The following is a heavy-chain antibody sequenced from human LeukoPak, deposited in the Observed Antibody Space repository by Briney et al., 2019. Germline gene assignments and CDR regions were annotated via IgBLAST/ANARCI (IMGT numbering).Heavy chain of an antibody. D-gene: IGHD3-3*01. Sequence: SETLSLTCAVYGGSFSGYYWSWIRQPPGKGLEWIGEINHSGSTNYNPSLKSRVTISVDTSKNQFSLKLSSVTAADTAVYCCARAFTIFGVVIRYYFDYWAREPWSPSPQ. V-gene: IGHV4-34*01. CDR2: INHSGST. J-gene: IGHJ4*02. CDR3: ARAFTIFGVVIRYYFDY. CDR1: GGSFSGYY.